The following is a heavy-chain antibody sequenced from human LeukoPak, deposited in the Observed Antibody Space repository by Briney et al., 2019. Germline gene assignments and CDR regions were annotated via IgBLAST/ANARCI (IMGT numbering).Heavy chain of an antibody. J-gene: IGHJ4*02. D-gene: IGHD1-1*01. V-gene: IGHV2-5*02. CDR1: GFSLSTSGVG. Sequence: SGPTLVNPTQTLTLTCTFSGFSLSTSGVGVGWIRQPPGKALEWLALIYWDDDKRSTPSLRSRLTITKATSKNKVVLTMTNMAPGGPGTYFWASHPTGEVRGTTFDYRGQGTLVTGSS. CDR2: IYWDDDK. CDR3: ASHPTGEVRGTTFDY.